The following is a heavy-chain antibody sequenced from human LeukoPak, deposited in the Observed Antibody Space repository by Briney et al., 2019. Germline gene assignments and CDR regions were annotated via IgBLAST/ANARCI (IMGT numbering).Heavy chain of an antibody. D-gene: IGHD6-13*01. CDR1: GFTFSSYA. CDR2: ISSGGGST. J-gene: IGHJ4*02. Sequence: GGSLRLSCAASGFTFSSYAMTWVRQAPGKGLEWVSAISSGGGSTYYADSVKGRFTISRDNSKNTLYLQMNSLRAEDAAVYYCAKIGSSWSFDYWGQGTLVTVSS. CDR3: AKIGSSWSFDY. V-gene: IGHV3-23*01.